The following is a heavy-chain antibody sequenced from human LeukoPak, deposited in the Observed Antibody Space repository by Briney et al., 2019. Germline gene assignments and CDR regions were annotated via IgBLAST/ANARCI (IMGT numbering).Heavy chain of an antibody. CDR3: AFCSGGSCYSGHLDY. D-gene: IGHD2-15*01. Sequence: GGSLRLSCAASGFTFSSYSMNWVRQAPGKGLEWVSSISSSSSYIYYADSVKGRFTISRDNAKNSLYLQMNSLRAEDTAVYYCAFCSGGSCYSGHLDYWGQGTLVTVSS. CDR2: ISSSSSYI. V-gene: IGHV3-21*01. CDR1: GFTFSSYS. J-gene: IGHJ4*02.